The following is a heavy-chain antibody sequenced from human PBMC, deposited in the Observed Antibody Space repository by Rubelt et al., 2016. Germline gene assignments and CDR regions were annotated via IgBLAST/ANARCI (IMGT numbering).Heavy chain of an antibody. CDR1: GGSFSGYY. V-gene: IGHV4-34*01. CDR3: ARGSKYDFWRNYYYYYMDV. CDR2: INHSGST. Sequence: QVQLQQWGAGLLKPSETLSLTCAVYGGSFSGYYWSWIRQPPGKGLAWIGEINHSGSTNYNPSLTWRFTISVDTSNKQFSLRLSSVTAAETAVYYCARGSKYDFWRNYYYYYMDVWGKGTTVTVSS. D-gene: IGHD3-3*01. J-gene: IGHJ6*03.